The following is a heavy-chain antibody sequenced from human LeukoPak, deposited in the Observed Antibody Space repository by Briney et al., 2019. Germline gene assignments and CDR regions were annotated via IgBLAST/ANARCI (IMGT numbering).Heavy chain of an antibody. CDR3: AKRGHYFECGAYFYFEY. CDR1: GFTFNNYV. CDR2: ISGSGSST. D-gene: IGHD3-22*01. J-gene: IGHJ4*02. Sequence: QPGGSLTLSCSASGFTFNNYVMSWVRQAPGKGLEWVSGISGSGSSTYYADSVKGRFTISRDNSKNMLYLQMNSLRAEDTALYYCAKRGHYFECGAYFYFEYWGQGTPVTVSS. V-gene: IGHV3-23*01.